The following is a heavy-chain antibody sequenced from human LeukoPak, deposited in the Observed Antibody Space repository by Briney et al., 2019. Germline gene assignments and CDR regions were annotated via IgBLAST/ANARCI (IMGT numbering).Heavy chain of an antibody. V-gene: IGHV1-8*01. CDR2: INPNSGNT. CDR3: ARGRDRLQFYYYYYMDV. J-gene: IGHJ6*03. Sequence: ASVKVSCKASGYTFTSYDINWVRQDTGQGLEWMGWINPNSGNTGYAQKFQGRVTMTRNTSISTAYMELSSLRSEDTAVYYCARGRDRLQFYYYYYMDVWGKGTTVTVSS. D-gene: IGHD4-11*01. CDR1: GYTFTSYD.